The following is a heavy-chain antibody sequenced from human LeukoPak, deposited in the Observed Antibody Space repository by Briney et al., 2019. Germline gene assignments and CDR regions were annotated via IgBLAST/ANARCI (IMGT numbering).Heavy chain of an antibody. Sequence: SETLSLTCTVSGGSISSGGYYWSWIRQHPGKGLEWIGYIYYSGSTYYNPSLKSRVTISVDTSKNQFSLKLSSVTAADTAVYYCARESGRSYGDYSFDYWGQGTLVTVSS. J-gene: IGHJ4*02. CDR1: GGSISSGGYY. CDR2: IYYSGST. V-gene: IGHV4-31*03. CDR3: ARESGRSYGDYSFDY. D-gene: IGHD4-17*01.